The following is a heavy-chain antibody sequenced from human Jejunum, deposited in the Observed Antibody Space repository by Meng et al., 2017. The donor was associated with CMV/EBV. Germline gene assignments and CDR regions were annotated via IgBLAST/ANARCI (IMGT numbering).Heavy chain of an antibody. J-gene: IGHJ4*02. V-gene: IGHV3-30*02. CDR1: GFTFSSSA. CDR3: VKDLFYSFDY. CDR2: IANDRSTK. D-gene: IGHD4-11*01. Sequence: VDAGGGVATPWGSLRLMCGSSGFTFSSSAMHWVRQFPGKGLEWVSFIANDRSTKTYTDSVKGRFTISRDDSKNTVYLEMNSLRVEDTAVYYCVKDLFYSFDYWGQGSLVTVSS.